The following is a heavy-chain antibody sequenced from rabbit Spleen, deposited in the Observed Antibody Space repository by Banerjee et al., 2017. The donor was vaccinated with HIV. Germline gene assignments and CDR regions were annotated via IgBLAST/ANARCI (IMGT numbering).Heavy chain of an antibody. CDR1: GDSFSDKDV. CDR3: VRDQAGDADYGPYYLNL. D-gene: IGHD2-1*01. V-gene: IGHV1S45*01. Sequence: QEQLEESGGDLVKPEGSLTLTCKASGDSFSDKDVMCWVRQAPGKGLEWIGYIEPIFYNTYYANWVNGRFTISSHNAQNTLYLQLSSLTAADTATYFCVRDQAGDADYGPYYLNLWGPGALVTVS. CDR2: IEPIFYNT. J-gene: IGHJ4*01.